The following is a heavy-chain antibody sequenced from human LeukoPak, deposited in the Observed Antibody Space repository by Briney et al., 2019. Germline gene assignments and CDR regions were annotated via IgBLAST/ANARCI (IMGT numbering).Heavy chain of an antibody. CDR3: ARDPYYDILTGFSNWFDP. J-gene: IGHJ5*02. D-gene: IGHD3-9*01. CDR1: EFTFSSYA. V-gene: IGHV3-30*04. Sequence: GRSLRLSCAASEFTFSSYAMHWVRQAPGKGLEWVAVISFDGTNKYYTDSVKGRFTISRDNSKNTLYLQMNSLRAEDTAVYYSARDPYYDILTGFSNWFDPWGQGTLVTVSS. CDR2: ISFDGTNK.